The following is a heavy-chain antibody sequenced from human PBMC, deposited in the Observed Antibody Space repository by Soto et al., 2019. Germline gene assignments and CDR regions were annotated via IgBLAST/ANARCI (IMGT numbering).Heavy chain of an antibody. CDR2: INPYGGAA. CDR3: ARSWVTGKGGMDV. Sequence: ASVKVSCKASGYTFTSTWMHWVRQAPGQGLEWMGIINPYGGAATYAEKFQGRVTMTRDTSTATDYMELWTLISDDTAVYYCARSWVTGKGGMDVWGQGTTVTVSS. J-gene: IGHJ6*02. CDR1: GYTFTSTW. D-gene: IGHD3-16*01. V-gene: IGHV1-46*01.